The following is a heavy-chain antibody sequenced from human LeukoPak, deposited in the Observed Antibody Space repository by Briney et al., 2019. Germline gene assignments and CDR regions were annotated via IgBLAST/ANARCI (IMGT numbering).Heavy chain of an antibody. D-gene: IGHD6-19*01. Sequence: SETLSLTCTVSGYSISSGYLWGWIRQPPGKGLEWIGSIDGSGSSYYNPSLKSRVTISVDTSRNQFSLKMTSVTAADTAVYYCARGIAVAGFHHAFDIWGQGTMVTVSS. CDR1: GYSISSGYL. J-gene: IGHJ3*02. CDR3: ARGIAVAGFHHAFDI. V-gene: IGHV4-38-2*02. CDR2: IDGSGSS.